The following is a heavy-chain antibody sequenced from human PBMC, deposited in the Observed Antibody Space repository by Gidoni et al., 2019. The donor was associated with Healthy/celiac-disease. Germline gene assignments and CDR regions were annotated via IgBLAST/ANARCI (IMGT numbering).Heavy chain of an antibody. CDR2: ISYDGSNQ. V-gene: IGHV3-30*18. CDR1: GFTFRSHG. Sequence: QVQLVESGGGVVQSGRSRGRSCDASGFTFRSHGRHWVRQVPGKGLEWVAGISYDGSNQYYADSVKGRFTISRDNSKNTLDLQMNSLRAEDTAVYYCAKLGGRWELLSHFDYWGQGTLVTVSS. D-gene: IGHD1-26*01. CDR3: AKLGGRWELLSHFDY. J-gene: IGHJ4*02.